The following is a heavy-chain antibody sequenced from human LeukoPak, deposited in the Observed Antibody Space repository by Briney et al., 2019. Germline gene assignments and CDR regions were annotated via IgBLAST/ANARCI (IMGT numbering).Heavy chain of an antibody. CDR2: IFTGST. J-gene: IGHJ4*02. V-gene: IGHV4-4*09. Sequence: SETLSLTCAVSGGYISAYYCNWIRQPPGKGLEWIGYIFTGSTTYNPSLKSRVTISVDTSKNQFSLKLSSVTAADTAVYYCARRLRTSFDYWGQGSLVTVSS. CDR1: GGYISAYY. CDR3: ARRLRTSFDY.